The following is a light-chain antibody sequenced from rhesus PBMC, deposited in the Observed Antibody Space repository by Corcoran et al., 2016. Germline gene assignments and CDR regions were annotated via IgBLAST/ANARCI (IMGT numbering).Light chain of an antibody. J-gene: IGKJ2*01. V-gene: IGKV3-24*04. Sequence: ETVVTQSPATLSLSPGERATLSCRASQSVGSYLAWYQQKPGQPPRPPIYGASRRATGSPARFSGSGFGTDFSLTISSLGPEDVGVYYCKQSSKFYSFGQGTKVEIK. CDR1: QSVGSY. CDR3: KQSSKFYS. CDR2: GAS.